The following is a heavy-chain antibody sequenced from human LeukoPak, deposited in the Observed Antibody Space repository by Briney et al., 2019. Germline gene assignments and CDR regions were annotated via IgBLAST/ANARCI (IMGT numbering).Heavy chain of an antibody. V-gene: IGHV3-15*01. CDR3: TTGARPLMGAKIDY. CDR1: GFTFSNAW. CDR2: IKSKTDGGTT. D-gene: IGHD1-26*01. J-gene: IGHJ4*02. Sequence: PGGSLRLSCATSGFTFSNAWMSWVRQAPGKGLEWVGRIKSKTDGGTTDYAAPVKGRFTISRDDSKNTLYLQMNSLKTEDTAVYYCTTGARPLMGAKIDYWGQGTLVTVSS.